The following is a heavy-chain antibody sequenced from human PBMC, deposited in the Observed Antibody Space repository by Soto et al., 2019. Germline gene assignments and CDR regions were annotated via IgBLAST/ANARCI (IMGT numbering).Heavy chain of an antibody. CDR2: IYYSGST. CDR1: GGSISSGDYY. Sequence: SETLSLTCTVSGGSISSGDYYWSWIRQPPGKGLEWIGYIYYSGSTYYNPSLKSRVTISVDTSKNQFSLNLSSVTAADTAVYFCAREVGGYDMLTGYYTYYGMDVWGQGTTVTVSS. D-gene: IGHD3-9*01. CDR3: AREVGGYDMLTGYYTYYGMDV. V-gene: IGHV4-30-4*01. J-gene: IGHJ6*02.